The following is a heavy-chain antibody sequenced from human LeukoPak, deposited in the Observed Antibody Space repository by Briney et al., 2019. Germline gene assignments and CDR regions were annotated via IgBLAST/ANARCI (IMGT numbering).Heavy chain of an antibody. D-gene: IGHD3-10*01. CDR1: GFTVSSNY. V-gene: IGHV3-66*01. J-gene: IGHJ4*02. CDR2: IYSSGST. CDR3: AREALGGGGY. Sequence: GGSLRLSCAASGFTVSSNYMSWVRQAPGKGLERVSIIYSSGSTYYAGSVKGRFTISRDNSKNTLYLQMNSLRAEDTAVYHCAREALGGGGYWGQGTLVTVSS.